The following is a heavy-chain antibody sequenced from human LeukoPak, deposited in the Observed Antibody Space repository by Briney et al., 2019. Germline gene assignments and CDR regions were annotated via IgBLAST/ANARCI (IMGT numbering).Heavy chain of an antibody. CDR3: ARDLGLWFGELVMGH. Sequence: ASVKVSCKASGYTFTSYYMHWVRQAPGQGLEWMGIINPSGGSTSYAQKFQGRVTMTRDTSTSTVYMELRSLRSDDTAVYYCARDLGLWFGELVMGHWGQGTLVTVSS. CDR1: GYTFTSYY. D-gene: IGHD3-10*01. J-gene: IGHJ4*02. V-gene: IGHV1-46*01. CDR2: INPSGGST.